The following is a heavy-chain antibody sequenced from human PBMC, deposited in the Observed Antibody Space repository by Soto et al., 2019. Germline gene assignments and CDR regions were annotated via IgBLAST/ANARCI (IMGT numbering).Heavy chain of an antibody. V-gene: IGHV3-23*01. CDR1: GFTLSSYA. Sequence: GGSLRLSCAASGFTLSSYAMSWVRQAPGKGLEWVSSISCSGGRTYYADSVKGRFTISIDNSKDTLYLQMNSLRAEDTAAYYCAKAPRTYDCTYYFYXWGQGTLVTVSX. CDR3: AKAPRTYDCTYYFYX. D-gene: IGHD3-3*01. J-gene: IGHJ4*02. CDR2: ISCSGGRT.